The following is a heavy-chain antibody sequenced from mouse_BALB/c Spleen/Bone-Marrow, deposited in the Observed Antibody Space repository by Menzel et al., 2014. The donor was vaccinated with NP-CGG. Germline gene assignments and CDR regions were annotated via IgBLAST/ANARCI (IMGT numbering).Heavy chain of an antibody. CDR3: AGGWLPSYAMDY. CDR2: IDPASGNT. CDR1: GFNIKDTY. J-gene: IGHJ4*01. V-gene: IGHV14-3*02. Sequence: VHVKQSGAELVKPGASVKLSCTASGFNIKDTYMHWVKQRPEQGLEWIGRIDPASGNTKYDPKFQGKATITADTSSNTAYLQLSSLTSEDTAVYYCAGGWLPSYAMDYWGQGTSVTVSS. D-gene: IGHD2-2*01.